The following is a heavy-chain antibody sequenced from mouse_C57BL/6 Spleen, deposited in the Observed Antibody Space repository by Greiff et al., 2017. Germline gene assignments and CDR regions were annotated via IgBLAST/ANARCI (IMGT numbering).Heavy chain of an antibody. V-gene: IGHV1-72*01. Sequence: QVQLKQSGAELVKPGASVKLSCKASGYTFTSYWMHWVKQRPGRGLEWIGRIDPNSGGTKYNEKFKSKATLTVDKPSSTAYMQLSSLTSEDSAVYYCARSEAIYYDYDGYYFDYWGQGTTLTVSS. CDR2: IDPNSGGT. CDR3: ARSEAIYYDYDGYYFDY. D-gene: IGHD2-4*01. J-gene: IGHJ2*01. CDR1: GYTFTSYW.